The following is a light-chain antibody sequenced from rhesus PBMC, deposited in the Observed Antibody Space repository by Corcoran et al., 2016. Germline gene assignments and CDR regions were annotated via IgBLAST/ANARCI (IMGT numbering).Light chain of an antibody. Sequence: DIQMTQSPSSLSASVGDTVTITCRASQGISSWLAWYQQKPGKAPKILIYKASSLESGVPSRFSGSGSGTEFTLTIRSLQSEDFATYYCQQYSSRPTFGGGTKVELK. CDR2: KAS. CDR3: QQYSSRPT. J-gene: IGKJ4*01. CDR1: QGISSW. V-gene: IGKV1-22*01.